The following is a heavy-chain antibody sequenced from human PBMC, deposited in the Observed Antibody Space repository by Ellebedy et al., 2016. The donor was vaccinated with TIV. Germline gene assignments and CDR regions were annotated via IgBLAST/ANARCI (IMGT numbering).Heavy chain of an antibody. D-gene: IGHD1-26*01. J-gene: IGHJ4*02. CDR1: GITLSTYW. CDR2: INEGGSET. V-gene: IGHV3-7*01. CDR3: AVGRRISDY. Sequence: GGSLRLSCAGSGITLSTYWMSRVRQGPGKGLEWVANINEGGSETHYVDSVKGRFTISRDNAKQSVFLQVNSLRAEDTGIYYCAVGRRISDYWGQGTLVTVSS.